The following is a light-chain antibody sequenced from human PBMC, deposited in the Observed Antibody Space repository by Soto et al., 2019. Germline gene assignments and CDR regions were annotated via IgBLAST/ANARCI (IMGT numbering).Light chain of an antibody. Sequence: QSVLSQPPSASGTPGQRVTISCSGSRSNIGSKYVYWYQQLPGTAPKLLIYRNNERPSGVPDRFSGSKSGTSASLAIGDLRSEDEADYYCASWDASVRGWVFGGGTKVTVL. J-gene: IGLJ3*02. CDR3: ASWDASVRGWV. CDR2: RNN. V-gene: IGLV1-47*01. CDR1: RSNIGSKY.